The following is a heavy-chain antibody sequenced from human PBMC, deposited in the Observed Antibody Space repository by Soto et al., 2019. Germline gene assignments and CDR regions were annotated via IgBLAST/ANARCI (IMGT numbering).Heavy chain of an antibody. J-gene: IGHJ4*02. Sequence: QLQLQESGPGLVKPSETLSLTCTVSGGSVSSSDYYWGWIRQPPRKGLEWIGNSYYSGDTHYNPSLKSRVTVSVDTSKNLFPLRLHSVTAADTAVYYCARLGRVGLAAVYGVLYFDYWGQGALVIVSS. CDR3: ARLGRVGLAAVYGVLYFDY. CDR2: SYYSGDT. CDR1: GGSVSSSDYY. V-gene: IGHV4-39*01. D-gene: IGHD6-13*01.